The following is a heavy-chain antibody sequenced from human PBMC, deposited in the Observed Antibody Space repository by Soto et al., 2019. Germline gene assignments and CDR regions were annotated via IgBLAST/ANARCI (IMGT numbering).Heavy chain of an antibody. V-gene: IGHV6-1*01. D-gene: IGHD1-26*01. Sequence: PSQTLSLTCAITGDSVSSNSAGWSWVRQSPSRGLEWLGKTYYRSKWYYEYAVSVRGRITINPDTSKNQYSLQLNSVTPEDTAVYFCARGEQYSGRIFDYWGQGTLVTVSS. CDR2: TYYRSKWYY. J-gene: IGHJ4*01. CDR1: GDSVSSNSAG. CDR3: ARGEQYSGRIFDY.